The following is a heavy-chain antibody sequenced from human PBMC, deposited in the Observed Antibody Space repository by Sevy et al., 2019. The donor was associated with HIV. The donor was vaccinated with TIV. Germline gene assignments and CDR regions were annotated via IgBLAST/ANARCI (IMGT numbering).Heavy chain of an antibody. V-gene: IGHV3-15*01. CDR3: AIDHRRDGMIVVPFEK. CDR2: IRSETGGGTT. CDR1: GLSFSNAW. D-gene: IGHD3-22*01. Sequence: GGSLRLSCAASGLSFSNAWMAWVRQAPGKGLEWVGRIRSETGGGTTDFAALVKGKFTISRDDPKNTLYLQMNSLKSEDTAVYYCAIDHRRDGMIVVPFEKWGLGTLVTVSS. J-gene: IGHJ4*02.